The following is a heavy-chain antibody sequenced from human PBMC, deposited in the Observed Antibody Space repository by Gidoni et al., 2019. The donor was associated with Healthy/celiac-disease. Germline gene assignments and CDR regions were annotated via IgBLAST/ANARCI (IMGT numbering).Heavy chain of an antibody. CDR1: GGSISSSNW. CDR2: IYHSGST. CDR3: ARVPSYDSSGKGLDY. J-gene: IGHJ4*02. V-gene: IGHV4-4*02. Sequence: QVQLQESGPGLVKPSGTLSLTCAVAGGSISSSNWWSWVRQPPGKGLEWIGEIYHSGSTNYNPSLKSRVTISVDKSKNQFSLKLSSVTAADTAVYYCARVPSYDSSGKGLDYWGQGTLVTVSS. D-gene: IGHD3-22*01.